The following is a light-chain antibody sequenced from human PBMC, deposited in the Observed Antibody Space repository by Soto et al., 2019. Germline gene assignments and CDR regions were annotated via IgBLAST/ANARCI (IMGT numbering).Light chain of an antibody. CDR1: QRISSY. Sequence: DIQMTQSPSSLSASVGDRVTITCRASQRISSYLNWYQQKPGKAPKPLIYAASSLQSGVPSRFSGSGSGTDFTLTISSLQPEDFATYYCQQSYSTPPTFGQGTKVDIK. V-gene: IGKV1-39*01. CDR3: QQSYSTPPT. CDR2: AAS. J-gene: IGKJ1*01.